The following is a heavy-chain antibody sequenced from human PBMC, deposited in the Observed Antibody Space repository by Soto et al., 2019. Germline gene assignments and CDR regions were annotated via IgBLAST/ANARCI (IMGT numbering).Heavy chain of an antibody. CDR1: GFTFSSYA. CDR3: AKSTLGYYYGMEV. J-gene: IGHJ6*02. V-gene: IGHV3-23*01. Sequence: PGGSLRLSCAASGFTFSSYAMSWVRQAPGKGLEWVSAISGSGGSTYYADSVKGRFTISRNNSKNTLYLQMNSLRAEDTAVYYCAKSTLGYYYGMEVWGQGPTVTVSS. D-gene: IGHD6-13*01. CDR2: ISGSGGST.